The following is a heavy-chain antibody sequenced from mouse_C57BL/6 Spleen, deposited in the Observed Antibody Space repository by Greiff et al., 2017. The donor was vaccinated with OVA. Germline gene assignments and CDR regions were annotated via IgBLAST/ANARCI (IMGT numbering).Heavy chain of an antibody. D-gene: IGHD1-1*01. CDR3: ARRYYYGSSSYAMDY. Sequence: EVKLMESGPELVKPGASVKISCKASGYSFTDYNMNWVKQSNGKSLEWIGVINPNYGTTSYNQKFKGKATLTVDQSSSTAYMQLNSLTSEDSAVYYCARRYYYGSSSYAMDYWGQGTSVTVSS. CDR1: GYSFTDYN. CDR2: INPNYGTT. J-gene: IGHJ4*01. V-gene: IGHV1-39*01.